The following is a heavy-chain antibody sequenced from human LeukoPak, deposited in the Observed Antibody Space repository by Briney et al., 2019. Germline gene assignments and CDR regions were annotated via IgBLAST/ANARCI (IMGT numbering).Heavy chain of an antibody. CDR3: ARHGSGNYYYYYYVDV. J-gene: IGHJ6*03. V-gene: IGHV3-30*04. CDR1: GFTFSSYA. Sequence: GGSLRLSCAASGFTFSSYAMHWVRQAPGKGLEWVAVISYDGSNKYYADSVKGGFTISRDNSKNTLYLQMNSLRAEETAVYYCARHGSGNYYYYYYVDVWGKGTTVTISS. CDR2: ISYDGSNK. D-gene: IGHD3-10*01.